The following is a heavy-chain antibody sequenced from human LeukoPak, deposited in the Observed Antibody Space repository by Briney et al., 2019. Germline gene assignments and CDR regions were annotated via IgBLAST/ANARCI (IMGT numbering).Heavy chain of an antibody. D-gene: IGHD6-13*01. J-gene: IGHJ4*02. CDR3: ARDPIGSRWPYYFDY. V-gene: IGHV1-3*01. CDR2: SNAGNGHT. CDR1: GYTFATYA. Sequence: ASVKVSCEASGYTFATYAMHWVRQAPGQRLEWMGWSNAGNGHTKYSQKFQARVTITRDTSASTAYMELSSLRSEDTAVYYCARDPIGSRWPYYFDYWGQGTLVTVSS.